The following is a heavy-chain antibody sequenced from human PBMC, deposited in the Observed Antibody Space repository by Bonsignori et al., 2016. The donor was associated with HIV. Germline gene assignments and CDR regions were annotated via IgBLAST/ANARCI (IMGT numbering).Heavy chain of an antibody. CDR2: LSHSGST. D-gene: IGHD2-2*01. Sequence: QVQLQESGPGLVKPSETLSLTCAVSGYSISSGYYWGWIRQPPGKGLEWIGSLSHSGSTYYNPSLKSRVTISVDTSKNQFSLKLSSVIAADTAVYYCARGQNGYHLTRVSFDTVGPRDNGHRLF. V-gene: IGHV4-38-2*01. J-gene: IGHJ3*02. CDR3: ARGQNGYHLTRVSFDT. CDR1: GYSISSGYY.